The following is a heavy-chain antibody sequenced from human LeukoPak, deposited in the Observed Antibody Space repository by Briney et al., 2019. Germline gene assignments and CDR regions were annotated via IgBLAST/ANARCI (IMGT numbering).Heavy chain of an antibody. V-gene: IGHV1-2*02. CDR2: INPNSGGI. Sequence: TSVKVSCKASGYTSTGYYMHWVRQAPGQGLEWMGWINPNSGGINYAQKFQGRVTISVDTSKNQFSLKLSSVTAADTAVYYCARLYSSGFNYFDYWGQGTLVTVSS. D-gene: IGHD3-22*01. CDR1: GYTSTGYY. CDR3: ARLYSSGFNYFDY. J-gene: IGHJ4*02.